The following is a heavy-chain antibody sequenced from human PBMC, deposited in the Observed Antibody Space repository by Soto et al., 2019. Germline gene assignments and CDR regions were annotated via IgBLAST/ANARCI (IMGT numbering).Heavy chain of an antibody. V-gene: IGHV3-33*01. D-gene: IGHD6-13*01. CDR2: IWYDGSNK. CDR1: GFTFSNYG. J-gene: IGHJ4*02. Sequence: QVQLVESGGGVVQPGRSLRLSCAASGFTFSNYGIHWVRQAPGKGLAWVAVIWYDGSNKYYADSVKGRFTISRDNPKKTLYLQMNSLGAEDTAVYYCARGCPYSSSWFCHFDYWGQGTLVTVSS. CDR3: ARGCPYSSSWFCHFDY.